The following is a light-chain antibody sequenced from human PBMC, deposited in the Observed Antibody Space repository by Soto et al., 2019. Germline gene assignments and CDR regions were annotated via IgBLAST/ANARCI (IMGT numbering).Light chain of an antibody. V-gene: IGLV1-47*01. CDR3: ATWDDRLVGV. Sequence: QSVLTQPPSTSGTPGQRVSISCSGSSSTIGNNYVSWYQQLPGTAPKLLIFKNSQRPSGVPDRFSASKSDTSASLAISGLRSEDEADYYCATWDDRLVGVFGGGTKLTVL. J-gene: IGLJ2*01. CDR2: KNS. CDR1: SSTIGNNY.